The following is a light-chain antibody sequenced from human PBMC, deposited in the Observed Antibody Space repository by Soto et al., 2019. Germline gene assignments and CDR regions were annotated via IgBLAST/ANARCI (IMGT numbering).Light chain of an antibody. CDR2: DVS. Sequence: QSAVTQPASVSGSPGQSITISCTGTSSDVGGYNYVSWYQQHPGKAPKLMIYDVSNRPSGVSNRFSGSKSGNTASLTISGLQAEAEADYYCSSYTSSSTYVFGTGTKLTVL. CDR3: SSYTSSSTYV. J-gene: IGLJ1*01. CDR1: SSDVGGYNY. V-gene: IGLV2-14*01.